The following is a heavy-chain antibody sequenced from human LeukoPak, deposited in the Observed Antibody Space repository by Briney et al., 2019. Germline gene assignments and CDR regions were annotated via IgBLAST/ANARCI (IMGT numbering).Heavy chain of an antibody. Sequence: GASVKVSCKASGYTFTGYYMHWVRQAPGQGLERMGWINPNSGGTTYAQKFQGRVTMTRDTSISTAYMELSRLRSDDTAVYYCARDQVARDIVVVLTATGTIDYWGQGTLVTVSS. D-gene: IGHD2-15*01. CDR3: ARDQVARDIVVVLTATGTIDY. CDR2: INPNSGGT. V-gene: IGHV1-2*02. CDR1: GYTFTGYY. J-gene: IGHJ4*02.